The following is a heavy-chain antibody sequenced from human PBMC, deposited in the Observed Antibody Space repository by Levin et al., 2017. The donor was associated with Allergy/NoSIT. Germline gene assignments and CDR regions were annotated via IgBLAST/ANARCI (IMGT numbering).Heavy chain of an antibody. CDR3: AKDYGDSDWFDP. CDR2: ISGSGSST. J-gene: IGHJ5*02. Sequence: GGSLRLSCVASGFTFNNYGMSWVRQAPGKGLEWVSSISGSGSSTYYADSVKGRFTISRDNSKNTQYLQMNSLRVEDTAVYYCAKDYGDSDWFDPWGQGTLVTVSS. V-gene: IGHV3-23*01. CDR1: GFTFNNYG. D-gene: IGHD4-17*01.